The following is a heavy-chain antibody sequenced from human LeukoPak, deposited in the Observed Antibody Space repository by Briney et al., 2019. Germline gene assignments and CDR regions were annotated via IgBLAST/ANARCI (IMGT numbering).Heavy chain of an antibody. J-gene: IGHJ6*02. CDR1: GGTFSSYA. Sequence: ASVKVSCKASGGTFSSYAISWVRQAPGQGLEWMGGIIPIFGTANYAQKFQGRVTITADESTSTAYMELSSLRSKDTAVYYCAKRGYRIPSRGYGMDVWGQGTTVTVSS. D-gene: IGHD2-2*02. V-gene: IGHV1-69*13. CDR3: AKRGYRIPSRGYGMDV. CDR2: IIPIFGTA.